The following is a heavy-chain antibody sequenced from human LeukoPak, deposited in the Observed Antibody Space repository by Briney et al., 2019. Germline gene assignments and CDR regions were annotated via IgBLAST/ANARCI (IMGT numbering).Heavy chain of an antibody. V-gene: IGHV1-24*01. D-gene: IGHD6-13*01. CDR2: FDPEDGET. CDR1: GYTLTELS. Sequence: GASVKVSCKVSGYTLTELSMHWVRQAPGKGLEWMGGFDPEDGETIYAQKFQGRVTMTEDTSTDTAYMELSSLRSEDTAVYYCATHLDSSWLQSARDYYMDVWGKGTTVTVSS. J-gene: IGHJ6*03. CDR3: ATHLDSSWLQSARDYYMDV.